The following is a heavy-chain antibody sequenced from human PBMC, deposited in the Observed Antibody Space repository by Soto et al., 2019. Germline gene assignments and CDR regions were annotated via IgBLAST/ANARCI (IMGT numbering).Heavy chain of an antibody. CDR1: GGSIRRSDSY. V-gene: IGHV4-31*02. D-gene: IGHD6-19*01. J-gene: IGHJ4*02. Sequence: SETLSLTCSVSGGSIRRSDSYWTWVRQGPGKGLEWIAYISDSGRTDYNPSLKSRATISIDTSKNVFFLNLSSVTAADTAVYYCARHDRLAYFDYWGQGTLVTVSS. CDR2: ISDSGRT. CDR3: ARHDRLAYFDY.